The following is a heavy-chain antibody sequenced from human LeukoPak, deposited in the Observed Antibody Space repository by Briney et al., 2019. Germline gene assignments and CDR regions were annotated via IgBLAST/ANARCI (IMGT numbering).Heavy chain of an antibody. J-gene: IGHJ3*02. Sequence: GGSLRLSCAASGFTFSNYAMSWVRQAPGKGLEWVSAISGSGGGTHSADSVKGRFTISRDNSKNTLYLQTNSLRAEDTAVYYCAKVVVVGGVAFDIWGQGTMVTVSS. CDR2: ISGSGGGT. CDR3: AKVVVVGGVAFDI. D-gene: IGHD3-22*01. V-gene: IGHV3-23*01. CDR1: GFTFSNYA.